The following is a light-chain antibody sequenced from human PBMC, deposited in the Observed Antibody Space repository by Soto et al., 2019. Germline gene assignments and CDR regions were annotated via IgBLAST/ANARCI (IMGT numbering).Light chain of an antibody. CDR1: SSDVGGYNY. CDR3: CAYTSSSSL. Sequence: QSALTQPASVSGSPGQSITISCTGNSSDVGGYNYVSWYQQHPGKAPKLLIYDVSNRPSGVSNRFSGSKSGNTASLTISGLQAEDESYYYCCAYTSSSSLFGGGTKLTVL. V-gene: IGLV2-14*01. CDR2: DVS. J-gene: IGLJ2*01.